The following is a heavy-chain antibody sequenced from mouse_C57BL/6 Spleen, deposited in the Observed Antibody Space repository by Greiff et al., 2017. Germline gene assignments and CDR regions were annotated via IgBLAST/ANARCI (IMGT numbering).Heavy chain of an antibody. CDR2: IHPNSGST. J-gene: IGHJ3*01. Sequence: VQLQQPGAELVKPGASVKLSCKASGYTFTSYWMHWVKQRPGPGLEWIGMIHPNSGSTNYNEKFKSKATLTVDKSSSTAYMQLSSLTSEDSAVYYCARSYDYDSWFAYWGQGTLVTVSA. CDR1: GYTFTSYW. D-gene: IGHD2-4*01. V-gene: IGHV1-64*01. CDR3: ARSYDYDSWFAY.